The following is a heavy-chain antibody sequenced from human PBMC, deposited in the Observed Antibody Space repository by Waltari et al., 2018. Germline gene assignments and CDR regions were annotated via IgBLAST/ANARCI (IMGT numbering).Heavy chain of an antibody. J-gene: IGHJ4*02. V-gene: IGHV4-34*01. D-gene: IGHD3-3*01. Sequence: QVQLQQWGAGLLKPSETLSLTCAVYGGSFGGYYWSWIRQPPGKGLEWIGEINHSGSTNYNPSLKSRVTISVDTSKNQFSLKLSSVTAADTAVYYCAGHTIFGVVIRDYWGQGTLVTVSS. CDR1: GGSFGGYY. CDR3: AGHTIFGVVIRDY. CDR2: INHSGST.